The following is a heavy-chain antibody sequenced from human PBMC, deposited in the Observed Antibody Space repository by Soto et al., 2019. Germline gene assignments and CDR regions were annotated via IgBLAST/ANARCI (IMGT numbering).Heavy chain of an antibody. Sequence: QVQLQQSGPGLVKPSQTLSLTCAITGDSVSSNSAGWSWVRQSPSRGIEWLGRTYYRSKWYYEYAISMRGRITINPHTTKNKDSLQMNSVTPEDTAVYFCARGEQYIGRIVDYWGQGTLVTVSS. D-gene: IGHD1-26*01. J-gene: IGHJ4*01. CDR2: TYYRSKWYY. CDR3: ARGEQYIGRIVDY. CDR1: GDSVSSNSAG. V-gene: IGHV6-1*01.